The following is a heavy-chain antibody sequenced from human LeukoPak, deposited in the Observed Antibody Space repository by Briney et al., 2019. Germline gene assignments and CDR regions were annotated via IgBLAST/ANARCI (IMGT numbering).Heavy chain of an antibody. CDR1: GFTFSSDG. V-gene: IGHV3-23*01. J-gene: IGHJ4*02. Sequence: GGSLRLSCAASGFTFSSDGMSWVRQAPGKGLEWVSSITGSGGTTYYTDSVKGRFTISRDNSKNTLSLQMNSLRAEDTAVYYCAKERLRHDDWGQGTLVTVSS. D-gene: IGHD4-17*01. CDR3: AKERLRHDD. CDR2: ITGSGGTT.